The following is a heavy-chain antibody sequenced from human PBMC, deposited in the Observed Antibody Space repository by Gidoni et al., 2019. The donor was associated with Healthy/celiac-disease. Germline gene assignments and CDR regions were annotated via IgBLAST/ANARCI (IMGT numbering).Heavy chain of an antibody. J-gene: IGHJ4*02. CDR2: ISSSSSYI. V-gene: IGHV3-21*01. Sequence: EVQLVESGGGLVKPGGSLRLSCAASGFTFSSYSMNWVRQAPGKGLEWVSSISSSSSYIYYADSGKGRFTISRDNAKNSLYLQMNSLRAEDTAVYYCASFSTYYYDSSWDYWGQGTLVTVSS. CDR1: GFTFSSYS. D-gene: IGHD3-22*01. CDR3: ASFSTYYYDSSWDY.